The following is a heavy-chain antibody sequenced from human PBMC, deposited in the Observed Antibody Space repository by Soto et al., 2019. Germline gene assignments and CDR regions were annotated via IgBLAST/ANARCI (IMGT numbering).Heavy chain of an antibody. CDR1: GFTFSSYA. Sequence: PGGSLRLSCAASGFTFSSYAMHRVRQAPGKGLEWVAVISYDGSNKYYADSVKGRFTISRDNSKNTLYLQMNSLRAEDTAVYYCASFSLFDPWGQGTLVTVSS. CDR2: ISYDGSNK. J-gene: IGHJ5*02. V-gene: IGHV3-30-3*01. CDR3: ASFSLFDP.